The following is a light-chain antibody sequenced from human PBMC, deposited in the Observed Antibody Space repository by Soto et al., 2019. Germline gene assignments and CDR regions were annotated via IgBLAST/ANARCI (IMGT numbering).Light chain of an antibody. CDR2: EVS. CDR1: SSDVGGYNY. V-gene: IGLV2-14*01. Sequence: QSALTQPASVSGSPGQSITISCTGTSSDVGGYNYVSWYRQHPGMVPKLMIYEVSNRPSGVSYRFSGSKSGNTASLIISGLQAEDEADFYCSSYTTSGTWVFGGGTKLTVL. J-gene: IGLJ3*02. CDR3: SSYTTSGTWV.